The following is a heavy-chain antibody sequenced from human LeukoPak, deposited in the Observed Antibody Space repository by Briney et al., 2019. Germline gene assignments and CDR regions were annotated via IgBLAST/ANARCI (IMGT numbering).Heavy chain of an antibody. J-gene: IGHJ4*02. CDR1: GGSITSYY. CDR3: ARLSNTGSYQYYFDY. V-gene: IGHV4-59*01. CDR2: IYYSEIT. D-gene: IGHD1-26*01. Sequence: SETLSLTCTVSGGSITSYYWSWIRQPPGKGLEYIGYIYYSEITNYNPSLKSRVSISVDTSKSQFSLKLSSVTAADTAVYYCARLSNTGSYQYYFDYWGQGTLVTVSS.